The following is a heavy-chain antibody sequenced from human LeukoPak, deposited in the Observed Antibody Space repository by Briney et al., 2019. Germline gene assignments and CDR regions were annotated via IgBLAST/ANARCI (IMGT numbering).Heavy chain of an antibody. V-gene: IGHV3-74*01. CDR1: GFGFSTYW. J-gene: IGHJ6*04. D-gene: IGHD3-10*02. CDR2: INNDGSIR. Sequence: GGSQLLSFAASGFGFSTYWMHWVRPAPGEGLVWVSRINNDGSIRDYADSVKGRFTISRDNAKDTVYLQMNSLRAEDTAVYYCAELGITMIGGVWGKGTTVTISS. CDR3: AELGITMIGGV.